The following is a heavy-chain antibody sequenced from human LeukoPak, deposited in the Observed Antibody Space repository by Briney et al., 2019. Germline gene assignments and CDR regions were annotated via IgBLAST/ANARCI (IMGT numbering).Heavy chain of an antibody. CDR1: GGSISSSSYY. J-gene: IGHJ4*02. CDR2: INHSGST. CDR3: ARVGLGSSWRF. Sequence: SETLSLTCTVSGGSISSSSYYWSWIRQPPGKGLEWIGEINHSGSTNYNPSLKGRVTISVDTSKNQFSLKLSSVTAADTAVYYRARVGLGSSWRFWGQGTLVTVSS. V-gene: IGHV4-39*07. D-gene: IGHD6-13*01.